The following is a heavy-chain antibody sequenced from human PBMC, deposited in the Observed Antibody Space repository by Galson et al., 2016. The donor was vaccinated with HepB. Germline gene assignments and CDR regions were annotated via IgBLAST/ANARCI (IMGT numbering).Heavy chain of an antibody. Sequence: CAISGDSVSSNSAAWNRIRQSPSRGLEWLGRTYSRSKWFYDYAVSVRSRITINPDTSKNQFSLHLNSVTPEDTAVYYCARGTAAQGFDPWGQGALVTVSS. D-gene: IGHD6-13*01. CDR1: GDSVSSNSAA. V-gene: IGHV6-1*01. CDR2: TYSRSKWFY. J-gene: IGHJ5*02. CDR3: ARGTAAQGFDP.